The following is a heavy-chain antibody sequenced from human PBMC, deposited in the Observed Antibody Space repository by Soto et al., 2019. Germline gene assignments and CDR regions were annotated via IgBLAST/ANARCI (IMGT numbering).Heavy chain of an antibody. CDR2: ISGSSIST. Sequence: EVQLLEFGGGLVQPGGSLRLSCAASGFTFTNYPMTWVRQAPGRGLEWVSTISGSSISTYYADSVKGRFTISRDNSKNTLYLQMNSLRAEDSAIYYCAKHIVATFYFDHWGQGTLVTVSS. D-gene: IGHD5-12*01. CDR3: AKHIVATFYFDH. J-gene: IGHJ4*02. V-gene: IGHV3-23*01. CDR1: GFTFTNYP.